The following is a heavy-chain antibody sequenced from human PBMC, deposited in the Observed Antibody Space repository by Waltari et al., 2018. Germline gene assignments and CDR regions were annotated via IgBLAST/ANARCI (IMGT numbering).Heavy chain of an antibody. CDR3: ARDRYGDYQGNWFDP. CDR1: GGTFSSYT. J-gene: IGHJ5*02. Sequence: QVQLVQSGAEVKKPGSSVKVSCKASGGTFSSYTISWVRQAPGQGLEWMGRIIPILGIANYAQKFQGRVTITADKSTSTAYMELSSLRSEDTAVYYCARDRYGDYQGNWFDPWGQGTLVIVSS. CDR2: IIPILGIA. V-gene: IGHV1-69*08. D-gene: IGHD4-17*01.